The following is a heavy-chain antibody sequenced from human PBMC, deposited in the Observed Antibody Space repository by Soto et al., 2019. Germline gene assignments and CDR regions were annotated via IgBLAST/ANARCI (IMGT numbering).Heavy chain of an antibody. CDR3: ARAYYDSWSGYFDY. CDR1: GGSVSSDNNY. D-gene: IGHD3-3*01. J-gene: IGHJ4*02. CDR2: IYHSGST. Sequence: QVHLQESGPGLVKPSETLSLTCTVSGGSVSSDNNYWTRIRQPAGRGLEWIGHIYHSGSTNYNPSLKSRVTISVDTSKHRFSLKVPSLTAADTAIYSCARAYYDSWSGYFDYWGQGTLVTVSS. V-gene: IGHV4-61*01.